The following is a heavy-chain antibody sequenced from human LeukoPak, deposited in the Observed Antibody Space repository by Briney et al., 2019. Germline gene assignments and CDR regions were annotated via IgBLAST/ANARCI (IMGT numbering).Heavy chain of an antibody. CDR2: MRYDGSNR. CDR3: AKDRKLRYFDY. Sequence: GGSLRLSCAASGFTFSSYGMHWVRQAPGKGLEWVAFMRYDGSNRNYADSVKGRFTISRDNAKNSMYLQMNSLRGEDTAVYYCAKDRKLRYFDYWGQGTLVTVSS. CDR1: GFTFSSYG. V-gene: IGHV3-30*02. D-gene: IGHD3-9*01. J-gene: IGHJ4*02.